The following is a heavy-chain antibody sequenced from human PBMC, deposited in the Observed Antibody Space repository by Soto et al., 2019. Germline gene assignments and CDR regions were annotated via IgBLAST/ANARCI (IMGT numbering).Heavy chain of an antibody. D-gene: IGHD3-3*01. CDR2: IYPGDSDT. J-gene: IGHJ6*02. CDR1: GYSFISYW. V-gene: IGHV5-51*01. CDR3: ARLGYDFWSGYYGGAYYYYYGMDV. Sequence: GESLKISCKGSGYSFISYWIGWVRQMPGKGLEWMGIIYPGDSDTRYSPSFQGQVTISADKSISTAYLQWSSLKASDTAMYYCARLGYDFWSGYYGGAYYYYYGMDVWGQGTTVTVSS.